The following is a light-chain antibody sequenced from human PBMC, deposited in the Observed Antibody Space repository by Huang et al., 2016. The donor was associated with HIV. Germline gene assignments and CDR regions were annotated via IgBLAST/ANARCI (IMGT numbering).Light chain of an antibody. CDR1: QRVSRY. V-gene: IGKV3-11*01. Sequence: EIVLTQSPATLSLSPGERATLSCRASQRVSRYLAWYQKKPGQAPRLLIYDASNRATGIPARFSGSGSGTDFTLTISSLEPEDFAVYYCQQRSNWPPRITFGGGTKVEIK. CDR3: QQRSNWPPRIT. J-gene: IGKJ4*01. CDR2: DAS.